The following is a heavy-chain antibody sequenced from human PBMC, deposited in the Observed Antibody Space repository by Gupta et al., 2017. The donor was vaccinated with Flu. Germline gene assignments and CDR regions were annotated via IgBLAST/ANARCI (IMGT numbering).Heavy chain of an antibody. D-gene: IGHD3-3*01. V-gene: IGHV3-30*03. Sequence: YGMHWVRQAPGKGLEWVAIISYDGTNTFYADSVKGRFTISRDNSKNTVYLQMNSLRAEDTAVYYCARIRRGDDFWSGFYDYWGQGTLVTVSS. J-gene: IGHJ4*02. CDR3: ARIRRGDDFWSGFYDY. CDR1: YG. CDR2: ISYDGTNT.